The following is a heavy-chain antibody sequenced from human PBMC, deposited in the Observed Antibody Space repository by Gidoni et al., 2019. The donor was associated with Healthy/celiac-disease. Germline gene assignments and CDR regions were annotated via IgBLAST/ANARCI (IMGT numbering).Heavy chain of an antibody. J-gene: IGHJ2*01. V-gene: IGHV1-8*01. CDR1: GYTFTTYD. CDR3: ATYYYDSSGYWYFDL. CDR2: MNPNSSNT. Sequence: QVQLVQSASEVKKPGASVKVSCKASGYTFTTYDINWVRQATGQGLEWMGWMNPNSSNTGYAQKFQGRVTMTRNTSISTAYMELSSLRSEDTAVYYCATYYYDSSGYWYFDLWGRGTLVTVSS. D-gene: IGHD3-22*01.